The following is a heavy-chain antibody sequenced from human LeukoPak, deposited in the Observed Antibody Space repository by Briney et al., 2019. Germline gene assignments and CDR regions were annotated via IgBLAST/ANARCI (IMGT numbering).Heavy chain of an antibody. J-gene: IGHJ1*01. CDR1: GVSISSYY. CDR3: ARDYRLTLGTTTYFQH. V-gene: IGHV4-59*01. CDR2: IYYSGIT. D-gene: IGHD1-7*01. Sequence: SETLSLTCTVSGVSISSYYWSCIRQPPGKGLEWVGYIYYSGITNYNPSLKSRVSISVDTSKNQFSLKLSSVTAADTAVYYCARDYRLTLGTTTYFQHWGQGTLVTVCS.